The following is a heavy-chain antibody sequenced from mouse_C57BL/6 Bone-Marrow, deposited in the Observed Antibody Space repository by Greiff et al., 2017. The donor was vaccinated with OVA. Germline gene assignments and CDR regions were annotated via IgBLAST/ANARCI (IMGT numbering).Heavy chain of an antibody. CDR2: IDPSDSYT. J-gene: IGHJ4*01. D-gene: IGHD1-1*01. CDR3: ARGSSYYYAMDY. Sequence: QVQLQQPGAELVMPGASVKLSCKASGYTFTSYWIHWVKQRPGQGLEWIGEIDPSDSYTNYNQQFKGKSTLTVDKSSSTAYMQLSSLTSEDSAVYYCARGSSYYYAMDYWGQGTSVTASS. V-gene: IGHV1-69*01. CDR1: GYTFTSYW.